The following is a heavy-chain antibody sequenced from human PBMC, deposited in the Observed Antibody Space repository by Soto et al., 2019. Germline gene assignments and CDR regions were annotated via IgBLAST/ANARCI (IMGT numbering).Heavy chain of an antibody. Sequence: GASVKVSCKASGFTFTSSAVQWVRQARGQRLEWIGWIVVGSGNTNYAQKFQERVTITGDMSTSTAYMELSSLRSEDTAVYYCAAEERYCTNGVCSRPYYYGSGSQKTRYYYGMDVWGQGTTVTVSS. D-gene: IGHD2-8*01. CDR2: IVVGSGNT. CDR1: GFTFTSSA. CDR3: AAEERYCTNGVCSRPYYYGSGSQKTRYYYGMDV. V-gene: IGHV1-58*01. J-gene: IGHJ6*02.